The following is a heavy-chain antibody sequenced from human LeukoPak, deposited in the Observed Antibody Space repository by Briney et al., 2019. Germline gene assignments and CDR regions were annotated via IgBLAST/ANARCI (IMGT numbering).Heavy chain of an antibody. V-gene: IGHV4-59*01. Sequence: PGGSLRLSCVASRFTFSNYWMSWVRQAPGKGLEWIGYIYYSGSINYNPSLKSRVTISVDTSKNQFSLKLSSVTAADTAVYYCARDYGGLDYWGQGTLVTVSS. CDR3: ARDYGGLDY. J-gene: IGHJ4*02. D-gene: IGHD4-23*01. CDR1: RFTFSNYW. CDR2: IYYSGSI.